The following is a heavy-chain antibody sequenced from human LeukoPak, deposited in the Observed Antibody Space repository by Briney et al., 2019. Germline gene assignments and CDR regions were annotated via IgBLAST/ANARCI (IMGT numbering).Heavy chain of an antibody. CDR2: IYYSGST. CDR1: GGSISSYY. Sequence: SETLSLTCTVSGGSISSYYWSWIRQPPGKGLEWIGYIYYSGSTNYNPSLKSRVTISLDTSKNQISLKLSSVTAADTAVYYCARVKALRDGYNPPSLYYYYYMDVWGKGTTVTVSS. CDR3: ARVKALRDGYNPPSLYYYYYMDV. V-gene: IGHV4-59*01. J-gene: IGHJ6*03. D-gene: IGHD5-24*01.